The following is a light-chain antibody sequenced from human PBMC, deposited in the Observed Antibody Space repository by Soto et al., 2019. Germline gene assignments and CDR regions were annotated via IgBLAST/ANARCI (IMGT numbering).Light chain of an antibody. CDR1: TSDVGGYNY. Sequence: QSVLANPASLSGSPGQSITISCTGTTSDVGGYNYVSWYQQHPGKAPKLMIYEVSNRPSGVSNRFSGSKSGNTASLTISGLQTSDEADYYCSSYTSGSTLVFGTGTKVTVL. CDR2: EVS. J-gene: IGLJ1*01. V-gene: IGLV2-14*01. CDR3: SSYTSGSTLV.